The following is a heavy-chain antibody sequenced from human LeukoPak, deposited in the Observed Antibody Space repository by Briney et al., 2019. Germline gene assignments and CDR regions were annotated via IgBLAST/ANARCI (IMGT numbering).Heavy chain of an antibody. CDR3: AGGYSYGTYAFDI. CDR1: GGSISSYY. CDR2: IYTSGST. Sequence: PSETLSLACTVSGGSISSYYWSWIRQPAGKGLEWIGRIYTSGSTNYNPSLKSRVTMSVDTSKNQFSLKLSSVTAADTAVYYCAGGYSYGTYAFDIWSQGTMVTVSS. D-gene: IGHD5-18*01. V-gene: IGHV4-4*07. J-gene: IGHJ3*02.